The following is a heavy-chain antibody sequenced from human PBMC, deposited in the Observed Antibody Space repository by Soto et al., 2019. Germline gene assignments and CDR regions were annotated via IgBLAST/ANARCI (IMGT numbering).Heavy chain of an antibody. D-gene: IGHD2-21*01. CDR2: IYHGGRT. CDR1: GDSVSSGAW. Sequence: QVQLQESGPELVKPSGTLSLTCAVSGDSVSSGAWWTWVRQSPGKGLEWIGDIYHGGRTNYNPSLKSRVAISLDKSKNQFSLKLSSVTAADTAMYYCTRMLIIVTDYNYGLDVWGRGTTVTVSS. V-gene: IGHV4-4*02. J-gene: IGHJ6*02. CDR3: TRMLIIVTDYNYGLDV.